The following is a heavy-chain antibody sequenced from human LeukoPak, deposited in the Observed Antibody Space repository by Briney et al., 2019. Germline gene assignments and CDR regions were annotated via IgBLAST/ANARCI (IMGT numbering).Heavy chain of an antibody. Sequence: GGSLRLSCAASGFIFRTYEMNWVRQAPGKGLEWVSYIGTITSTTYYADSVKGRFTVSRDDAKSSLYLQMSSLRAEDTAVYYCARTVYDLRGLSLVPGYDSWGQGTLVTVSS. J-gene: IGHJ4*02. CDR3: ARTVYDLRGLSLVPGYDS. CDR2: IGTITSTT. CDR1: GFIFRTYE. V-gene: IGHV3-48*03. D-gene: IGHD6-13*01.